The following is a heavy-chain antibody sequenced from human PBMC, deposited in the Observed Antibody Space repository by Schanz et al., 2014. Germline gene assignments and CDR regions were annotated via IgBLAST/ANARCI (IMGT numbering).Heavy chain of an antibody. CDR1: GFTVSSNY. Sequence: EVQLVESGGGLIQPGGSLRLSCAASGFTVSSNYMSWVRQAPGKGLEWVAVIYSGGSTFYTDSVKGRFTISRDNAKNSLSLEMNSLRAEDTAIYYCARQVRVAEDYWGQGVRVTVSS. J-gene: IGHJ4*02. D-gene: IGHD2-2*01. CDR3: ARQVRVAEDY. V-gene: IGHV3-53*01. CDR2: IYSGGST.